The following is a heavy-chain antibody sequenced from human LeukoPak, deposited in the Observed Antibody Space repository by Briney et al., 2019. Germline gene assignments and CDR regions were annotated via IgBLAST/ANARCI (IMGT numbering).Heavy chain of an antibody. J-gene: IGHJ4*02. V-gene: IGHV5-51*01. Sequence: GESLKISCKGSGYSFTSYWIGWVRQMPGKGLEWMGIIYPGDSDTRYSPSFQGQVTISADKSISTAYLQWSSLKASDTAMYYCARRYRTYYYDSSGYYAPYYFDYWGQGTLVTVSS. CDR2: IYPGDSDT. CDR1: GYSFTSYW. CDR3: ARRYRTYYYDSSGYYAPYYFDY. D-gene: IGHD3-22*01.